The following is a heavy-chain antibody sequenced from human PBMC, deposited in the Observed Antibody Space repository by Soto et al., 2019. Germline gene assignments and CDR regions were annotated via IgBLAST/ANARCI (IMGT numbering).Heavy chain of an antibody. J-gene: IGHJ6*02. CDR2: ISSSSSTI. D-gene: IGHD1-26*01. CDR3: ARTFRMGATDYYYGMDV. CDR1: GFTFSSYS. Sequence: PGGSLRLSCAASGFTFSSYSMNWVRQAPGKGLEWVSYISSSSSTIYYADYVEGRFTISRDNAKNSLYLQMNSLRDEDTAVYYCARTFRMGATDYYYGMDVWGQGTTVTVSS. V-gene: IGHV3-48*02.